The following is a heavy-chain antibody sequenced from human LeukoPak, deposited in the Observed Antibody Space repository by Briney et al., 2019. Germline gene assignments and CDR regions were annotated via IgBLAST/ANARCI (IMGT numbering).Heavy chain of an antibody. D-gene: IGHD1-7*01. V-gene: IGHV5-51*01. Sequence: GDSLKISCKVSGYHFTTYWIAWVRQKPGKGLEWMGMVFPGDSKTNYSPAFLGQVTMSVDKSIGAAYLQWRSLKASDTAMYYCAILDTKNYQFWGQGTLVSVSS. CDR1: GYHFTTYW. CDR2: VFPGDSKT. J-gene: IGHJ4*02. CDR3: AILDTKNYQF.